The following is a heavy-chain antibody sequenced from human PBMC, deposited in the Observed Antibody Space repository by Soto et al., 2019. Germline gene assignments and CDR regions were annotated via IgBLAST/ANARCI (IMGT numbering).Heavy chain of an antibody. CDR2: IYYSGST. CDR1: GGSISSYY. J-gene: IGHJ6*02. D-gene: IGHD3-10*01. CDR3: AREGGLNLWLGELGYYYYGMDV. V-gene: IGHV4-59*01. Sequence: PSETLSLTCTVSGGSISSYYWSWIRQPPGKGLEWIGYIYYSGSTNYNPSLKSRVTISVDTSKNQFSLKLSSVTAADTAVYYCAREGGLNLWLGELGYYYYGMDVWGQGTTVTVSS.